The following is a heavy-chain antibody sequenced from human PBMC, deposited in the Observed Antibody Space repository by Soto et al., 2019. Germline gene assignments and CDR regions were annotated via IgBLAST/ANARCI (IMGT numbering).Heavy chain of an antibody. D-gene: IGHD1-7*01. V-gene: IGHV1-69*02. CDR2: IIPILGIA. J-gene: IGHJ3*02. CDR1: GGTFSSYT. Sequence: SVKVSCKASGGTFSSYTISWVRQAPGQGLEWMGRIIPILGIAKYAQKFQGRVTITADKSTSTAYMELSSLRSEDTAVYYCAADSITGTMGGFGESFDIWGQGTMVTGSS. CDR3: AADSITGTMGGFGESFDI.